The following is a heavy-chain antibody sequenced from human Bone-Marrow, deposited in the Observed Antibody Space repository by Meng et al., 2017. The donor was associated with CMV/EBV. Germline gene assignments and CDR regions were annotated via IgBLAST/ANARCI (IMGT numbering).Heavy chain of an antibody. CDR3: ARQEEGLRFLEWLSPWGY. D-gene: IGHD3-3*01. CDR1: ISSSSYY. CDR2: IYYSGST. V-gene: IGHV4-39*01. J-gene: IGHJ4*02. Sequence: ISSSSYYWGWIRQPPGKGLEWIGSIYYSGSTYYNPSLKSRDTISVDTSKNQFSLKLSSVTAADTAVYYCARQEEGLRFLEWLSPWGYWGQGTLVTVSS.